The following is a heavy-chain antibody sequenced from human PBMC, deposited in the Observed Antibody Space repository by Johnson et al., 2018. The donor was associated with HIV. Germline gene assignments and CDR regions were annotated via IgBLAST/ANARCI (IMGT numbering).Heavy chain of an antibody. D-gene: IGHD3-3*02. CDR1: GFSFNSYP. V-gene: IGHV3-30-3*01. Sequence: VQLVESGGGVVQPGRSLRLSCAASGFSFNSYPMHWVRQAPGKGLEWVAHISYDGTNQHYADSVQGRFTISRDNSKNTLYQEMNSLRHDDTDIFYCARGGGRGIFVHRDAFDDWGQGTLVTVSS. CDR2: ISYDGTNQ. J-gene: IGHJ3*01. CDR3: ARGGGRGIFVHRDAFDD.